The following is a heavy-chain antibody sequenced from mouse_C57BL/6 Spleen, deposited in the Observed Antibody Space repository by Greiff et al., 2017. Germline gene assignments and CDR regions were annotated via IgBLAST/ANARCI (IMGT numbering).Heavy chain of an antibody. Sequence: QVQLQQSGAELVKPGASVKLSCKASGYTFTSYWMHWVKQRPGQGLEWIGMIHPNSGSTNYNEKFKSKATLTVDKSSSTAYMQLSSLTSEDSAVYYCARGATVVATGGYFDVWGTGTTVTVSS. CDR1: GYTFTSYW. V-gene: IGHV1-64*01. CDR3: ARGATVVATGGYFDV. CDR2: IHPNSGST. J-gene: IGHJ1*03. D-gene: IGHD1-1*01.